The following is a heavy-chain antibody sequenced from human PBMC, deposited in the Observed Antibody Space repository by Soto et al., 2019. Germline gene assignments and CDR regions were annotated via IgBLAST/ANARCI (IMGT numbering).Heavy chain of an antibody. CDR1: GFTFSSYG. V-gene: IGHV3-33*01. CDR3: ARGARVDTAMVRVQLAYYGMDV. CDR2: IWYDGSNK. J-gene: IGHJ6*02. D-gene: IGHD5-18*01. Sequence: PGGSLRLSCAASGFTFSSYGMHWVRQAPGKGLEWVAVIWYDGSNKYYADSVKGRFTISRDNSKNTLYLQMNSLRAEDTAVYYCARGARVDTAMVRVQLAYYGMDVWGQGTTVTVSS.